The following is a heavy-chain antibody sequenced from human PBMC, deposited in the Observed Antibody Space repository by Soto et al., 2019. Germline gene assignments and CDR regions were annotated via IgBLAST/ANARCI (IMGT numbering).Heavy chain of an antibody. J-gene: IGHJ6*02. CDR1: EGTFSSYA. Sequence: QVQLVQSGAEVKKPGSSVKVSCKASEGTFSSYAISWVRQAPGQGLERMGGIKPIFGTANYGQKFQGRVKITADETTSTAYMELSSLTSEDTAVYYCARSGSSSGWAYYYGMDVWSQGTTFTVSS. CDR3: ARSGSSSGWAYYYGMDV. D-gene: IGHD6-19*01. V-gene: IGHV1-69*01. CDR2: IKPIFGTA.